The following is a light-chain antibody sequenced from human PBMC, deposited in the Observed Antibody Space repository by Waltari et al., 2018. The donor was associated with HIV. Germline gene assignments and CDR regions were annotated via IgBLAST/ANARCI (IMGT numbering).Light chain of an antibody. Sequence: QSVLPQPPSASGTPGQRVTISCSGSSSHIGRNTVNWYQQLPGTAPKLLIYSNNQRPSGVPDRFSGSKSGTSASLAISGLQSEDEADYYCAAWDDSLNGPGVVFGGGTKLTVL. CDR3: AAWDDSLNGPGVV. CDR1: SSHIGRNT. CDR2: SNN. V-gene: IGLV1-44*01. J-gene: IGLJ2*01.